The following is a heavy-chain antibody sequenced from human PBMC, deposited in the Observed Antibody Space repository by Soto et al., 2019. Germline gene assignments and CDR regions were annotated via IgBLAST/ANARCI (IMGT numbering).Heavy chain of an antibody. D-gene: IGHD3-22*01. CDR2: IYYSGST. Sequence: SETLSLTCTVSGGSISSGGYYWSWIRQHPGKGLEWIGYIYYSGSTYYNPSLKSRVTISVDTSKNQFSLKLSSVTAADTAVYYCARDRDYYDSSGYGPGYYGMDVWGQGTTVTVS. J-gene: IGHJ6*02. V-gene: IGHV4-31*03. CDR3: ARDRDYYDSSGYGPGYYGMDV. CDR1: GGSISSGGYY.